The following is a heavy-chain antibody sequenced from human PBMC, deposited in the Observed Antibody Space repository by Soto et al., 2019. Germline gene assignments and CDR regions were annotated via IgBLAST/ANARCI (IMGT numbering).Heavy chain of an antibody. Sequence: GGSLRLSCTASGFTFDDYAMHWVRQGPGRGLEWVSGITWNSGKIAYADSVKGRFTIARDDDNNSLYLQMNSLRPEDTALYYSVKDSYADCDRVLSTAEYFFDYWGHGSLVTVSS. CDR2: ITWNSGKI. CDR1: GFTFDDYA. CDR3: VKDSYADCDRVLSTAEYFFDY. J-gene: IGHJ4*01. D-gene: IGHD2-21*02. V-gene: IGHV3-9*01.